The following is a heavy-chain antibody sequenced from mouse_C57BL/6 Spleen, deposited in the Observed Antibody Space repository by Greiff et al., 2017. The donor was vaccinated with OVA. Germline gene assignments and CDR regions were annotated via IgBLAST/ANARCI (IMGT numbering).Heavy chain of an antibody. V-gene: IGHV1-69*01. CDR2: IDPSDSYT. D-gene: IGHD4-1*01. CDR1: GYTFTSYW. CDR3: ARFPNWDGGYYAMDY. Sequence: QVQLQQPGAELVMPGASVKLSCKASGYTFTSYWMHWVKQRPGQGLEWIGEIDPSDSYTNYNQKFKGKSTLTVDKSSSTAYMQLSSLTSEDSAVYYCARFPNWDGGYYAMDYWGQGTSVTVSS. J-gene: IGHJ4*01.